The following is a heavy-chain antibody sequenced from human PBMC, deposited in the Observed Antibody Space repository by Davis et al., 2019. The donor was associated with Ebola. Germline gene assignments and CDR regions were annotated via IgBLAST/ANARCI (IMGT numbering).Heavy chain of an antibody. CDR2: ISYDGSNK. D-gene: IGHD3-16*01. J-gene: IGHJ3*02. V-gene: IGHV3-30*14. CDR1: GFTFSSYA. Sequence: GESLKISCAASGFTFSSYAMSWVRQAPGKGLEWVAVISYDGSNKYYADSVKGRFTISRDNSKNTLYLQMNSLRAEDTAVYYCARDTAGSWGAFDIWGQGTMVTVSS. CDR3: ARDTAGSWGAFDI.